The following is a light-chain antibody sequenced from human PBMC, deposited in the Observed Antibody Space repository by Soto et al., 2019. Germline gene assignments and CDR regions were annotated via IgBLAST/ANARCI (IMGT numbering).Light chain of an antibody. CDR1: SSDVGAYHF. CDR2: EVT. J-gene: IGLJ1*01. V-gene: IGLV2-14*01. CDR3: SSYTSSNTPSV. Sequence: QSALTQPASVSGSPGQSITISCTGSSSDVGAYHFVSWYQHHPGKAPKLILYEVTARPSGVSSRFSGSKSGNTASLTISGLQADDEANYYCSSYTSSNTPSVFGTGTKVTVL.